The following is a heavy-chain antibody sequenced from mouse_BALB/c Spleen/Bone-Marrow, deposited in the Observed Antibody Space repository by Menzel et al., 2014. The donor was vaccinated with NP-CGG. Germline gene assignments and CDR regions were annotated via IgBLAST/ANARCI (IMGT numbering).Heavy chain of an antibody. CDR2: IDISDSYT. CDR1: GQPFPDHW. V-gene: IGHV1-69*01. Sequence: VQLQQSGLELVLPGLSVKRPCKAPGQPFPDHWMHWGKQRPGQGLKGTGAIDISDSYTTYNQKFKGKATLTVDESSSTAYMQLSRLTSEDSAVYYCARGGANVDYWGQGTTLTVSS. J-gene: IGHJ2*01. CDR3: ARGGANVDY.